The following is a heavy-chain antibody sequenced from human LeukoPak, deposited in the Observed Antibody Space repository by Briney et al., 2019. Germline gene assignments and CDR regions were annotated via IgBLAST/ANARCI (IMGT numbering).Heavy chain of an antibody. D-gene: IGHD3-10*01. CDR3: AKLLRAGRLLTISLDS. V-gene: IGHV3-23*01. J-gene: IGHJ4*02. CDR1: GFTFSSYA. Sequence: GGSLRLSCAASGFTFSSYAIHWVRQAPGKGLEWVSAVSGSGGTTHYAGSAKGRFTISRDNSKNTLYLQLNSLRAEDTAVYYCAKLLRAGRLLTISLDSWGQGTLVTVSS. CDR2: VSGSGGTT.